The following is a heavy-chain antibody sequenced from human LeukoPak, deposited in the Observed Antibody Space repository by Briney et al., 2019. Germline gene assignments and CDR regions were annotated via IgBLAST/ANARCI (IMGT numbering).Heavy chain of an antibody. CDR3: ARDIYSSGWYVSDY. Sequence: GGSLRLSCAASGFTFSSYAMHWVRQAPGKGLEWVAVISYDGSNKYYADSVKGRFTISRDNSKNTLYLQMNSLRAEDTAVYYCARDIYSSGWYVSDYWGQGTLVTVSS. CDR1: GFTFSSYA. V-gene: IGHV3-30*14. CDR2: ISYDGSNK. J-gene: IGHJ4*02. D-gene: IGHD6-19*01.